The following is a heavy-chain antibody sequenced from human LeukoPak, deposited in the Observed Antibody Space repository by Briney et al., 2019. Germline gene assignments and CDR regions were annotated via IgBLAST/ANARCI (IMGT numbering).Heavy chain of an antibody. Sequence: GASVKVSCKASGGTFSSYAISWVRQAPGQGLEWMGGIIPIFGTANYAQKFQGRVTITADESTSTAYMELSSLRSEDTAVYYCATAALVGATDLDAFDIWGQGTMVTVSS. D-gene: IGHD1-26*01. CDR2: IIPIFGTA. CDR1: GGTFSSYA. CDR3: ATAALVGATDLDAFDI. J-gene: IGHJ3*02. V-gene: IGHV1-69*13.